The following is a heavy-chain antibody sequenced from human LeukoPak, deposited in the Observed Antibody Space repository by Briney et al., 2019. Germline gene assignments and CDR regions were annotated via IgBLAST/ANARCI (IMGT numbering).Heavy chain of an antibody. J-gene: IGHJ4*02. CDR3: ARGVDFDY. Sequence: GGSLRLSCTASRFTFSSYTMNWVRQAPGKGLEWVSSISSSSSYIYYADSVKGRFTISRDNAKNSLYLQMNSLRAEDTAVYYCARGVDFDYWGQGTLVTVSS. CDR2: ISSSSSYI. V-gene: IGHV3-21*01. CDR1: RFTFSSYT. D-gene: IGHD2-15*01.